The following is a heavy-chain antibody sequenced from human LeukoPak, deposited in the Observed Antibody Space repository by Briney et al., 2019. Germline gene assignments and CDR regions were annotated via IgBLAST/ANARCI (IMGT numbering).Heavy chain of an antibody. CDR1: TFIFSDYA. Sequence: GGSLRLSCAASTFIFSDYAMTWVRQAPGKGLGWVSTISGGGDATYYAHSVKGRFAVSRDNSKKTLCLQLNSLRAEDTAVYYCTRDQRKYCSRTTCFVFDIWGQGTVVSVSS. CDR3: TRDQRKYCSRTTCFVFDI. D-gene: IGHD2-2*01. V-gene: IGHV3-23*01. CDR2: ISGGGDAT. J-gene: IGHJ3*02.